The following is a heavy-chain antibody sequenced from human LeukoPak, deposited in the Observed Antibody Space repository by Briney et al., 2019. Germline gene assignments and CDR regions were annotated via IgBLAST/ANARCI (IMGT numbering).Heavy chain of an antibody. V-gene: IGHV1-2*02. CDR1: GHTFTGYY. Sequence: ASVKVSCKASGHTFTGYYMHWVRQAPGQGLEWMGWINPNSGGTNYAQKFQGRVTMTRDTSISTAYMELSRLRSDDTAVYYCATRDRIAVADIFDYWGQGTLVTVSS. J-gene: IGHJ4*02. CDR3: ATRDRIAVADIFDY. D-gene: IGHD6-19*01. CDR2: INPNSGGT.